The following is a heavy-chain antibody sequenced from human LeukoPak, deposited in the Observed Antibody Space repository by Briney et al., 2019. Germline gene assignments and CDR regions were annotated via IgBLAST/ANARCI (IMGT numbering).Heavy chain of an antibody. Sequence: ASVKVSCKASGYTFTSYDINWVRQATGQGLEWMGWMNPNSGNTGYAQKFQGRVTMTRNTSISTAYMELSSLRSEDMAVYYCARDRYCSNGVCSGEFDYWGQGTLVTVSS. D-gene: IGHD2-8*01. CDR2: MNPNSGNT. J-gene: IGHJ4*02. V-gene: IGHV1-8*01. CDR1: GYTFTSYD. CDR3: ARDRYCSNGVCSGEFDY.